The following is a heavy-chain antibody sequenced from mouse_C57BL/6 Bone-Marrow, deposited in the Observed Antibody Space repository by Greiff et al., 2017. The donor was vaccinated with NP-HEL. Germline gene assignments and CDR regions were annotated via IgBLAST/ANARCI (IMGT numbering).Heavy chain of an antibody. CDR2: ISYDGSN. J-gene: IGHJ2*01. Sequence: DVKLQESGPGLVKPSQSLSLTCSVTGYSITSGYYWNWIRQFPGNQLEWLGYISYDGSNNYNPSLKNRISITRDTSKNQYFLKLNSVTTEDTATYYCARVKRWFPDYWGQGTTLTVSS. CDR1: GYSITSGYY. V-gene: IGHV3-6*01. D-gene: IGHD1-3*01. CDR3: ARVKRWFPDY.